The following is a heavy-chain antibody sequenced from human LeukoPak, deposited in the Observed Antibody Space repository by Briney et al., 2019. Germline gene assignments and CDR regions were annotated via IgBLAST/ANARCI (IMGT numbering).Heavy chain of an antibody. CDR3: ANTYYYDSSGYSY. CDR2: IYYSGST. V-gene: IGHV4-39*01. Sequence: SETLSLTCTVSGGSISSSSYYWGWIRQPPGKGLEWIGSIYYSGSTYYNPSLKSRVTISVDTSKNQFSLKLSSVTAADTAVYYCANTYYYDSSGYSYWGQGTLVTASS. J-gene: IGHJ4*02. D-gene: IGHD3-22*01. CDR1: GGSISSSSYY.